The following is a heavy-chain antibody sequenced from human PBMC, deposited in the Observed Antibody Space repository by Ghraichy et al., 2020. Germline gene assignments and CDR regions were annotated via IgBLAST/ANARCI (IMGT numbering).Heavy chain of an antibody. V-gene: IGHV3-7*04. CDR3: ARVVGVAAEDYYYYNMDV. J-gene: IGHJ6*02. CDR2: INPDGSEK. CDR1: GFTFSTYW. Sequence: GSLRLSCAASGFTFSTYWMTWVRQAPGKGLEWVANINPDGSEKYYVDSVKGRFTMSRDNAKNSLYLQMNSLRGEDTAVYYCARVVGVAAEDYYYYNMDVWGQGTTVTVSS. D-gene: IGHD2-15*01.